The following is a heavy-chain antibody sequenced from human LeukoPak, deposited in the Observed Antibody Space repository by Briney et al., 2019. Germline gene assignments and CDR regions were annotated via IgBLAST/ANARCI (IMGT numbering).Heavy chain of an antibody. J-gene: IGHJ1*01. CDR1: GFTFDDYA. CDR3: AKAANYYDSSGHHPREYFQH. CDR2: ISWNSGSI. Sequence: GGSLRLSCAASGFTFDDYAMHWVRQAPGKGLEWVSGISWNSGSIGYADSVKGRFTISRDNAKNSLYLQMNSLRAEDTALYYCAKAANYYDSSGHHPREYFQHWGQGTLVTVSS. D-gene: IGHD3-22*01. V-gene: IGHV3-9*01.